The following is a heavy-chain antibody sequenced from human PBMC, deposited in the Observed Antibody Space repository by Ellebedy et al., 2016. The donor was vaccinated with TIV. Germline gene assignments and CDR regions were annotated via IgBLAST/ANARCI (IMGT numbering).Heavy chain of an antibody. D-gene: IGHD4-17*01. V-gene: IGHV3-7*03. CDR3: ARDGAYGDYSPGQYGLDV. CDR2: INQDSTKT. CDR1: GFSFRSYW. Sequence: GESLKISCAASGFSFRSYWMTWVRQAPGKGLEWVANINQDSTKTFYVDSVEGRFTISRDNAKNSLYLLMSSLRVEDTAVYFCARDGAYGDYSPGQYGLDVWGQGTTVTVS. J-gene: IGHJ6*02.